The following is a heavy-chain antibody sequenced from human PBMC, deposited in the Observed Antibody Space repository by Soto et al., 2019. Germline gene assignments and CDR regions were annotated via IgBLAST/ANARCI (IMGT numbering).Heavy chain of an antibody. D-gene: IGHD3-3*01. J-gene: IGHJ6*02. Sequence: PGESLKISCKGSGYSFTSYWIGWVRQMPGKGLEWMGIIYPGDSDTRYSPSFQGQVTISADKSISTAYLQWSSLKASDTAMYYCARRSDFWSGYKACGMDVWGQGTTVTVSS. CDR2: IYPGDSDT. CDR1: GYSFTSYW. V-gene: IGHV5-51*01. CDR3: ARRSDFWSGYKACGMDV.